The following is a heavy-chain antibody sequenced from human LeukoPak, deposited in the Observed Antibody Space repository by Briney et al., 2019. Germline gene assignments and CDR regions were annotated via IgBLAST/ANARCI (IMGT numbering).Heavy chain of an antibody. Sequence: SETLSLTCTVSGGSISSYYWGWIRQPPGKGLEWIGYIYYSGSTNYNPSLKSRVTISVDTSKNQFSLKLSSVTAADTAVYYCARDLAAAGTIDYWGQGTLVTVSS. CDR1: GGSISSYY. D-gene: IGHD6-13*01. CDR3: ARDLAAAGTIDY. V-gene: IGHV4-59*01. J-gene: IGHJ4*02. CDR2: IYYSGST.